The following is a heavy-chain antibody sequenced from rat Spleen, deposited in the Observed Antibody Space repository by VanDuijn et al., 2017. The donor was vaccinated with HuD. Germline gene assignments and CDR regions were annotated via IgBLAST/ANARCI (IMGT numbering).Heavy chain of an antibody. V-gene: IGHV5S23*01. CDR1: GFTFSDYN. CDR2: ISTGGGKT. Sequence: EVQLVESGGGLVQPGNSLKLSCAASGFTFSDYNMAWVRQAPKKGLEWVATISTGGGKTYYRDSVKGRFTISRDNAKSTLYLQMDSLRSEDTATYYCTRGGNYALDAWGQGASVTVSS. CDR3: TRGGNYALDA. D-gene: IGHD1-11*01. J-gene: IGHJ4*01.